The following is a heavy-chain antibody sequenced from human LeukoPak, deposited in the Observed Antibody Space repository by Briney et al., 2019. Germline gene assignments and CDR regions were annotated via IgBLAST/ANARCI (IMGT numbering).Heavy chain of an antibody. CDR2: TYYSGST. J-gene: IGHJ4*02. Sequence: NPSETLSLTCTVSGGSISSSSYYWGWIRQPPGKGLEWIGSTYYSGSTYYNPSLKSRVTISVDTSKNQFSLKLSSVTAADTAVYYCARVYVAIGAEEDYWGQGTLVTVSS. D-gene: IGHD2-21*01. CDR3: ARVYVAIGAEEDY. CDR1: GGSISSSSYY. V-gene: IGHV4-39*07.